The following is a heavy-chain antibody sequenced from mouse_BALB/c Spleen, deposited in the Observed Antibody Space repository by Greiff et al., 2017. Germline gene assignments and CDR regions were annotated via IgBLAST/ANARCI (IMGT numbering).Heavy chain of an antibody. CDR2: IDPSDSYT. D-gene: IGHD1-2*01. J-gene: IGHJ3*01. CDR3: GSLTTATAY. V-gene: IGHV1-69*02. Sequence: QVQLQQPGAELVKPGASVKLSCKASGYTFTSYWMHWVKQRPGQGLEWIGEIDPSDSYTNYNQKFKGKATLTVDKSSSTAHMELLSLTSEDSAVYYCGSLTTATAYWGQGTLVTVSA. CDR1: GYTFTSYW.